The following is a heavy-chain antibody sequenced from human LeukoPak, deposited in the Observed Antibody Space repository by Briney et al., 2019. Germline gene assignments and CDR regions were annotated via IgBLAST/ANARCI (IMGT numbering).Heavy chain of an antibody. V-gene: IGHV3-30*04. D-gene: IGHD1/OR15-1a*01. CDR3: TLTTFGVVYYFDY. CDR2: ISYDGINQ. J-gene: IGHJ4*02. Sequence: PGGSLRLSCATSGFTFSSYAMHWVRQAPGKGLEWVALISYDGINQYYADSVKGRFIISRDNSKNTLYLQLNSLRLEDTAVYYCTLTTFGVVYYFDYWGQGTLVTGSS. CDR1: GFTFSSYA.